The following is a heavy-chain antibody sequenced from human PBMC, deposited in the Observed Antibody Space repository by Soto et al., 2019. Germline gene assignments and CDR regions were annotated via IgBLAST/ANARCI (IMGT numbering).Heavy chain of an antibody. CDR3: ARVRSCSGGSCSYYYGMDV. V-gene: IGHV1-69*13. J-gene: IGHJ6*02. Sequence: SVKVSCKASGGTFSSYAISWVRQAPGQGLEWMGGIIPIFGTANYAQKFQGRVTITADESTSTAYMELNSLRSEDTAVYYCARVRSCSGGSCSYYYGMDVWGQGTTVTVSS. D-gene: IGHD2-15*01. CDR2: IIPIFGTA. CDR1: GGTFSSYA.